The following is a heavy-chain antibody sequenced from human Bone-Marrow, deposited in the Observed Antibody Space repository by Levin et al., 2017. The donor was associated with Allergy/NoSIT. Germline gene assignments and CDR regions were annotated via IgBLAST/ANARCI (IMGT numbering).Heavy chain of an antibody. V-gene: IGHV3-7*01. CDR2: IKQDGSEK. D-gene: IGHD5-24*01. CDR3: ASGDGYNSAYYYGMDV. Sequence: GGSLRLSCAASGFTFSSYWMTWVRQAPGKGLEWVANIKQDGSEKYYVDSVKGRFTISRDNAKNSLYLQMNSLRAEDTAVYYCASGDGYNSAYYYGMDVWGQGTTVTVSS. J-gene: IGHJ6*02. CDR1: GFTFSSYW.